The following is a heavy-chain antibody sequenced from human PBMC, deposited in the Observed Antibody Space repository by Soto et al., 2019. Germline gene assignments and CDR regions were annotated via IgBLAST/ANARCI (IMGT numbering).Heavy chain of an antibody. D-gene: IGHD2-2*01. Sequence: PETLSLTCAVAGYSITSGYHWGWIRQPPRKGLEWIGTISHSGTTYYNPSLKSRVTISIDTSKNQLYLKLNYVAAAETDLYYCKRVYCSTTSCFINGMDFWGQGTMVTVSS. J-gene: IGHJ6*02. CDR2: ISHSGTT. V-gene: IGHV4-38-2*01. CDR1: GYSITSGYH. CDR3: KRVYCSTTSCFINGMDF.